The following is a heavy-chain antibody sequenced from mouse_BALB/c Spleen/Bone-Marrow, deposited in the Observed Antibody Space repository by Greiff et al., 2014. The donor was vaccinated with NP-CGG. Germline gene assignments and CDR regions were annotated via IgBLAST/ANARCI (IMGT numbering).Heavy chain of an antibody. Sequence: VQLQQSDAELVKPVASVKISCKASGYTFTDHAIHWVKQKPEQGLEWIGYISPGTGSSKYNEKFKDKVTLTADKSSSTAYMQLNSLTSEDSTVYFCNYYGNTFDYWGQGTTLTVSS. CDR2: ISPGTGSS. D-gene: IGHD1-1*01. V-gene: IGHV1S53*01. J-gene: IGHJ2*01. CDR1: GYTFTDHA. CDR3: NYYGNTFDY.